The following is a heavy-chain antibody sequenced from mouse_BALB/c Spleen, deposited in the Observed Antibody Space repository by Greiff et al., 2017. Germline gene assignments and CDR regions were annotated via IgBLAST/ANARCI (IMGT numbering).Heavy chain of an antibody. J-gene: IGHJ3*01. CDR3: ARNGGVITTASFAY. Sequence: QVQLKESGPGLVQPSQSLSITCTVSGFSLTSYGVHWVRQSPGKGLEWLGVIWSGGSTDYNAAFISRLSISKDNSKSQVFFKMNSLQANDTAIYYCARNGGVITTASFAYWGQGTLVTVAA. D-gene: IGHD1-2*01. CDR1: GFSLTSYG. CDR2: IWSGGST. V-gene: IGHV2-2*02.